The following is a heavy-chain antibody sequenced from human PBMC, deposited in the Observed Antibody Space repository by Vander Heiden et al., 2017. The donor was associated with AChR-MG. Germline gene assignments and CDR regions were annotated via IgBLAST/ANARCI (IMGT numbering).Heavy chain of an antibody. V-gene: IGHV3-33*01. CDR1: VCPISSQG. J-gene: IGHJ4*02. CDR2: IWYDGSNK. Sequence: QVQLVESGGGVVQPGRSPRLACPTSVCPISSQGMHWVRQAPCKGLEWVAVIWYDGSNKYYADSVKGRFTISRDNSKNTLYLQMNSLRAEDTAVYYCAREGDGRDGYNWAYFDYWGQGTLVTVSS. D-gene: IGHD5-12*01. CDR3: AREGDGRDGYNWAYFDY.